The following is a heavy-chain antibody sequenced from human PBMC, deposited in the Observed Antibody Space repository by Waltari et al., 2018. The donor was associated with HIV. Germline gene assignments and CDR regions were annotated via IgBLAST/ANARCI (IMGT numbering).Heavy chain of an antibody. CDR2: IYPDDTT. CDR3: ATGVRYYGP. D-gene: IGHD3-10*01. Sequence: AESGGRLIQPVGSLRLSCTASHFSVSGKHVTWIRQAPGGALEWVGVIYPDDTTHYADSVSGRFTISRAKSRTTVLLLMNGLFVDDTATYFCATGVRYYGPWGQGTRVTVSS. J-gene: IGHJ5*02. V-gene: IGHV3-53*01. CDR1: HFSVSGKH.